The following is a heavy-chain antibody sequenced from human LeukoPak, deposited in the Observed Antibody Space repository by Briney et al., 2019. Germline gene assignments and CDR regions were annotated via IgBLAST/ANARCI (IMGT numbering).Heavy chain of an antibody. D-gene: IGHD2-15*01. CDR1: GYTFPSYY. V-gene: IGHV1-46*01. CDR2: INPSGGST. J-gene: IGHJ4*02. CDR3: ARVGSGTPGDY. Sequence: GASVKVSCKASGYTFPSYYMHWVRQAPGQGLEWMGIINPSGGSTSYAQKFQGRVTMTRDTSTSTVYMELSSLRSEDTAVYYCARVGSGTPGDYWGQGTLVTVSS.